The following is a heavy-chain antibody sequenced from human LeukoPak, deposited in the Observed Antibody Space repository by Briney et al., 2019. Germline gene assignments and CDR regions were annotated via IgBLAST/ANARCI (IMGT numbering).Heavy chain of an antibody. CDR1: GGSISTYY. CDR3: ASLADWYYYDNNDYALGAFDI. Sequence: SETLSLTCTVSGGSISTYYWSWIRQPPGKGPEWIGYVYYSGSTNYNPSLKSRVTMSVDPSKNQFSLKLRSVTAADTAVYYCASLADWYYYDNNDYALGAFDIWGQGTMVTVSS. J-gene: IGHJ3*02. CDR2: VYYSGST. V-gene: IGHV4-59*01. D-gene: IGHD3-22*01.